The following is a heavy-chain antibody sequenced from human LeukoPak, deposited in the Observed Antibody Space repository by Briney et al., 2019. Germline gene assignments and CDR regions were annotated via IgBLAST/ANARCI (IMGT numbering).Heavy chain of an antibody. Sequence: GGSLRLSCAASGFTFSSYSMNWVRQAPGKGLEWVSSISSSSSYIYYADSVKGRFTISRDNAKNSLYLQMNSLRAEDTAVYYCASHSSSFRYFDYWGQGTLVTVSS. V-gene: IGHV3-21*01. CDR2: ISSSSSYI. CDR3: ASHSSSFRYFDY. J-gene: IGHJ4*02. CDR1: GFTFSSYS. D-gene: IGHD6-6*01.